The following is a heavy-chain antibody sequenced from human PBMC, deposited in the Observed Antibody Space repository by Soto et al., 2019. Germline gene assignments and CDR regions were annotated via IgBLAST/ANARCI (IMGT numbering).Heavy chain of an antibody. CDR1: GHNFTNYW. V-gene: IGHV5-51*01. Sequence: PGECQKISCQAFGHNFTNYWICWVPQIPAKALEWMGNNYFGYLDIRYSPSFQGKVIISADKSISTAYLQWSSLKASDTAMYYCAILSFFIHSGGYYNRHDAFDIWGQGPMVTVS. J-gene: IGHJ3*02. CDR2: NYFGYLDI. CDR3: AILSFFIHSGGYYNRHDAFDI. D-gene: IGHD3-22*01.